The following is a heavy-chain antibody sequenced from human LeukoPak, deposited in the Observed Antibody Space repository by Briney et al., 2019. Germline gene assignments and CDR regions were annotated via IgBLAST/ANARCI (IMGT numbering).Heavy chain of an antibody. CDR3: ARIFDSSGYPDDAFDI. Sequence: GGTLRLSCAASGFSISIYAMTWVRRAPGKGLEWVSSITGSGAGTSYADSVKGRFTISRDNAKNSLYLQMNSLRAEDAAVFYCARIFDSSGYPDDAFDIWGQGTMVTVSS. CDR1: GFSISIYA. J-gene: IGHJ3*02. V-gene: IGHV3-23*01. D-gene: IGHD3-22*01. CDR2: ITGSGAGT.